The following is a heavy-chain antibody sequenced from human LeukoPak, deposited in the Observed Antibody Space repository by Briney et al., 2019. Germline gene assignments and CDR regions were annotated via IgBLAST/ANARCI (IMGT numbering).Heavy chain of an antibody. J-gene: IGHJ3*02. Sequence: SETLSLTCTVSGGSISSYYWSWIRQPAGKGLEWIGRIYTSGSTNYNPSLKSRVTMSVDTSKNQFSLKLSSVTAADTAVYYCARGIFYQTPHDAFDIWGQGTMVTVSS. D-gene: IGHD2-2*01. CDR1: GGSISSYY. CDR3: ARGIFYQTPHDAFDI. CDR2: IYTSGST. V-gene: IGHV4-4*07.